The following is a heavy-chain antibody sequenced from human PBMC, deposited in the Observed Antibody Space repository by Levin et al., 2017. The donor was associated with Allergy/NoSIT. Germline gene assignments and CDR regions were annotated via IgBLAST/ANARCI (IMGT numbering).Heavy chain of an antibody. CDR3: AREYCSSTSCYTGAAFDS. D-gene: IGHD2-2*02. Sequence: LSLTCAASGFTFSSYGMHWVRQAPGKGLEWVAVIWYDGSNKYYADSVKGRFTISRDNSKNTLYLQMNSLRAEDTAVYYCAREYCSSTSCYTGAAFDSWGQGTMVTVSS. CDR1: GFTFSSYG. CDR2: IWYDGSNK. J-gene: IGHJ3*02. V-gene: IGHV3-33*01.